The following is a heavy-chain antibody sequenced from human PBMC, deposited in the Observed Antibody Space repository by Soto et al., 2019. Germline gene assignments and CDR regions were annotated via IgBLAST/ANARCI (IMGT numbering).Heavy chain of an antibody. CDR3: ARGGASQLLSFSRRNIAVAGTYFDY. CDR1: GGSFSGYY. Sequence: PSETLSLTCAVYGGSFSGYYWSWIRQPPGKGLEWIGEINHSGSTNYNPSLKSRVTISVDTSKNQFSLKLSSVTAADTAVYYCARGGASQLLSFSRRNIAVAGTYFDYWGKGTLLTVSS. V-gene: IGHV4-34*01. J-gene: IGHJ4*02. D-gene: IGHD6-19*01. CDR2: INHSGST.